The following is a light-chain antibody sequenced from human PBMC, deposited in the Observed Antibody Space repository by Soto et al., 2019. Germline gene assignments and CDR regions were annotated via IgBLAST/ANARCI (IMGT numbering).Light chain of an antibody. V-gene: IGKV3-11*01. CDR2: DTS. CDR3: QQRSNWPFLT. CDR1: QSVSSN. J-gene: IGKJ4*01. Sequence: EIVLTQSPATLSLSPGERATRSCRASQSVSSNLAWYQQKPGQAPRLLIYDTSNRATGIPARFSGSGSGTNFTLTVSGLEPEDFAVYYCQQRSNWPFLTFGGGTKVDIK.